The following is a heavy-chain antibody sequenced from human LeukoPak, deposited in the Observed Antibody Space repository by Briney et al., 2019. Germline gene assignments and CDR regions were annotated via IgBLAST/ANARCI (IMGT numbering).Heavy chain of an antibody. J-gene: IGHJ4*02. V-gene: IGHV1-2*02. D-gene: IGHD4-17*01. CDR3: ARDRVTTNTPYFDS. CDR2: INPNSGGT. CDR1: GFTFTGYY. Sequence: ASVKVSCKTSGFTFTGYYMHWVRQAPGQGLEWMGWINPNSGGTNYAQNFQGRVTMTRDTSITTAYMELSRLTSDDTAVYYCARDRVTTNTPYFDSWGQGTLVTVSS.